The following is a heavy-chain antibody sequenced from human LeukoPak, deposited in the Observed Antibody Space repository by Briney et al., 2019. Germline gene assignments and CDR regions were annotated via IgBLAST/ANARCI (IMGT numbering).Heavy chain of an antibody. CDR3: ARGPPNWGFDS. D-gene: IGHD7-27*01. J-gene: IGHJ4*02. Sequence: GASVKVSCKASGYTFTSYDLNWVRRATGQGLEWMGWMSPASGNTGYAQEFQGRVTMTRDTSVSTAHMELNSLRSEDTAVYYCARGPPNWGFDSWGQGTLVTVSS. V-gene: IGHV1-8*01. CDR2: MSPASGNT. CDR1: GYTFTSYD.